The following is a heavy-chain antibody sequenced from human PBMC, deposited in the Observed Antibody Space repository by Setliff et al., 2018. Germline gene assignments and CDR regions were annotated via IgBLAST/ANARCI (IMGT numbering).Heavy chain of an antibody. CDR3: AKVKGAMVRGVMGYFDY. CDR2: ISWNSGSI. D-gene: IGHD3-10*01. J-gene: IGHJ4*02. CDR1: GFTFSNFW. V-gene: IGHV3-23*01. Sequence: PGGSLRLSCAASGFTFSNFWMSWGRQAPGKGLEWVSGISWNSGSIGYADSVKGRFTISRDNSKNTLYLQMNSLRAEDTAVYYCAKVKGAMVRGVMGYFDYWGQGTLVTV.